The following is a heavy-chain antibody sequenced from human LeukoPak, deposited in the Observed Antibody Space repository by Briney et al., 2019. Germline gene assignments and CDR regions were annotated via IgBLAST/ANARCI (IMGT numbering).Heavy chain of an antibody. Sequence: GASVKVSCKASGGTFSSYAISWVRQAPGQGLEWMGGIIPIFGTANYAQKFQGRVTITADESTSTAYMELSSLRSEDTAVYYCARSLGYGYYSQAFDYWGQGTLVTVSS. CDR3: ARSLGYGYYSQAFDY. V-gene: IGHV1-69*13. CDR2: IIPIFGTA. D-gene: IGHD4-17*01. CDR1: GGTFSSYA. J-gene: IGHJ4*02.